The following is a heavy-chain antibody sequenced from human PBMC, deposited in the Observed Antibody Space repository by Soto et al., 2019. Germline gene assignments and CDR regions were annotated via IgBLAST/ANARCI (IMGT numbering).Heavy chain of an antibody. Sequence: QVQLQESGPGLVKPSETLSLTCTVSGGSISSYYWSWIRQPPGKGLDWIGYIYYSGSTNYNPSLKRPVTISVHTSKHPFSLKLSSVTAADTAVYYCAQDSTVTTHNWFDPWGQGTLVPVSS. CDR3: AQDSTVTTHNWFDP. V-gene: IGHV4-59*01. D-gene: IGHD4-4*01. J-gene: IGHJ5*02. CDR1: GGSISSYY. CDR2: IYYSGST.